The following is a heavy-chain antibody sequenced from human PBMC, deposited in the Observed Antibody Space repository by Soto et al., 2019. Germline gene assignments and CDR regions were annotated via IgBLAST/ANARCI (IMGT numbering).Heavy chain of an antibody. D-gene: IGHD3-10*01. Sequence: GGSLRLSCAASGFTFSNAWMSWVRQAPGKGLEWVGRIKSKTDGGATDYAAPVKGRFTTSRDDSKNTLYLQMNSLKTEDTAVYYCTTEFFGTIGAYWGQGTLVTVSS. J-gene: IGHJ4*02. V-gene: IGHV3-15*01. CDR3: TTEFFGTIGAY. CDR2: IKSKTDGGAT. CDR1: GFTFSNAW.